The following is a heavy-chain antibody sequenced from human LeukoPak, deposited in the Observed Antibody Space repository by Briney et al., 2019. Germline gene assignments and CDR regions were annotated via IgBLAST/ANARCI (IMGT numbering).Heavy chain of an antibody. CDR3: ARWMGYYYDSSGYYYYYYMDV. Sequence: PSETLSLTCTVSGGSFSSSDYYWGWIRQPPGKGLEWIGSIYYSGTTYYNPSLKSRVTISVDTSKKQFSLKLRSVTAADTAVYYCARWMGYYYDSSGYYYYYYMDVWGKGTTVTVSS. CDR1: GGSFSSSDYY. V-gene: IGHV4-39*01. J-gene: IGHJ6*03. CDR2: IYYSGTT. D-gene: IGHD3-22*01.